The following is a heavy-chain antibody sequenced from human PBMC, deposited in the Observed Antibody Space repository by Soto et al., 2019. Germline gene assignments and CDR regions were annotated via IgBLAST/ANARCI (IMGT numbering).Heavy chain of an antibody. V-gene: IGHV2-5*02. D-gene: IGHD2-15*01. CDR1: GFSLSTSGVG. J-gene: IGHJ5*02. CDR2: IYWDDDK. Sequence: SCPTLVNPTQTLTLTCTFSGFSLSTSGVGVGWIRQPPGKALEWLALIYWDDDKRYSPSLKSRLTITKDTSKNQVVLTMTNMDPVDTATYYCAHRRSLIRSWNWFDPWGQGTLVTVSS. CDR3: AHRRSLIRSWNWFDP.